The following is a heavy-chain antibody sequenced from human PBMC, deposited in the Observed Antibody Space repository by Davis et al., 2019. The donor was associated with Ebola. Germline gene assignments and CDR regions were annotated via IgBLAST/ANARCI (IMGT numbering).Heavy chain of an antibody. CDR3: ARGLMRVAAT. D-gene: IGHD6-19*01. CDR2: IYYSGST. J-gene: IGHJ4*02. CDR1: GGSVSSGSYY. Sequence: PSETLSLTCTVSGGSVSSGSYYWSWIRQPPGKGLEWIGYIYYSGSTNYNPSLKSRVTISVDTSKNQFSLKLSSVTAADTAVYYCARGLMRVAATWGQGTLVTVSS. V-gene: IGHV4-61*01.